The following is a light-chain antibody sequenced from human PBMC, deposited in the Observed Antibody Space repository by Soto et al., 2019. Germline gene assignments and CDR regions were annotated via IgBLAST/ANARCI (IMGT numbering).Light chain of an antibody. CDR3: GSYSGSTTLGYV. V-gene: IGLV2-14*03. Sequence: QPVLTQPASVSGSPGQSITISCTGTGSDIGGFNFVSWYQQHPGKAPKLIIYDVTNRPSGVSNRFSGSKSGNTASLTISGLQADDEAAYHCGSYSGSTTLGYVFGTGTKLTVL. J-gene: IGLJ1*01. CDR1: GSDIGGFNF. CDR2: DVT.